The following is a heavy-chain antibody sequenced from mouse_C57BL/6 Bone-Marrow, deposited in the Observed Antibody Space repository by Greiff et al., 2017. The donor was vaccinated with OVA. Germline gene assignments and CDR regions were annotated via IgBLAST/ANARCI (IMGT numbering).Heavy chain of an antibody. CDR2: IGPGSGST. D-gene: IGHD2-5*01. CDR3: ARQSAYYSNYDYAMDY. V-gene: IGHV1-77*01. Sequence: QLQQSGAELVKPGASVKISCKASGYTFTDYYINWVKQRPGQGLEWIGKIGPGSGSTYYNEKFKGKDTLTADKSSSTAYMQLSSLTSEDSAVYFCARQSAYYSNYDYAMDYWGQGTSVTVSS. J-gene: IGHJ4*01. CDR1: GYTFTDYY.